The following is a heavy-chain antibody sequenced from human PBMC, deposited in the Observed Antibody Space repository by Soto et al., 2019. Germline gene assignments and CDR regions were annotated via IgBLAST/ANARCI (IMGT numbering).Heavy chain of an antibody. CDR2: VNDNGGSR. V-gene: IGHV3-23*01. J-gene: IGHJ6*02. CDR1: GFTFSSHA. D-gene: IGHD6-13*01. CDR3: AKASIQQLVRIGMDV. Sequence: EVQLLESGGGLVQSGGSLRLSCAASGFTFSSHAMTWVRQAPGEGLEWVSSVNDNGGSRYYADSVQGRFTISRDNSKKTLYLQMSSRRAEDTAVYYCAKASIQQLVRIGMDVWGQGTTVTVSS.